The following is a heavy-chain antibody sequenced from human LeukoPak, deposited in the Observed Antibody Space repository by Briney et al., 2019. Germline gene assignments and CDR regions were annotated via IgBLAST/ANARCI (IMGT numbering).Heavy chain of an antibody. Sequence: PGGSLRLSCAASGFTFSSYEMNWVRQAPGKGLEWVSYISSSGSTIYYADSVKGRFTISRDNAKNSLYLQMNSLRAEDTAVYYCARLVSGSYWERDLDAFDIWGQGTMVTVSS. CDR2: ISSSGSTI. CDR1: GFTFSSYE. V-gene: IGHV3-48*03. D-gene: IGHD1-26*01. CDR3: ARLVSGSYWERDLDAFDI. J-gene: IGHJ3*02.